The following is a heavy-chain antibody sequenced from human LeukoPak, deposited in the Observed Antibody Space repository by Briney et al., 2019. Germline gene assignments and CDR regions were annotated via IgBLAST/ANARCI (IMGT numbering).Heavy chain of an antibody. CDR1: GFTFSSYA. CDR2: ISYDGSNK. J-gene: IGHJ1*01. Sequence: GGSLRLSCAASGFTFSSYAMHWVRQAPGKGLEWVAVISYDGSNKYYADSVKGRFTISRDNSKDTLYLQMNSLRAKDTAVYYCAKAGSYYSEYFQHWGQGTLVTVSS. D-gene: IGHD2-15*01. V-gene: IGHV3-30*04. CDR3: AKAGSYYSEYFQH.